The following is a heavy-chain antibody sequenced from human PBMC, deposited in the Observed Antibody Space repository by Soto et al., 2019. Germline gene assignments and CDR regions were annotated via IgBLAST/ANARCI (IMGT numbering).Heavy chain of an antibody. Sequence: GGSLRLSCVASGFTFGSYNMNWVRQAPGKGLEWVSYITVRSNTIYYADSVKGRFTISRDNSKNTLYLQMNSLRAEDTAVYYCAKDHDDYGDYIPKGYWGQGTLVTVSS. CDR1: GFTFGSYN. CDR3: AKDHDDYGDYIPKGY. D-gene: IGHD4-17*01. V-gene: IGHV3-48*01. CDR2: ITVRSNTI. J-gene: IGHJ4*02.